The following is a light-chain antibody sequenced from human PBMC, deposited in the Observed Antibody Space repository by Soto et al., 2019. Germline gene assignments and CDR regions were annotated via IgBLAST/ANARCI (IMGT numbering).Light chain of an antibody. Sequence: QSVLTQSPSASASLGASVKLTCTLSSGHSSYAIAWHQQQPEKGPRYLMKLNSDGRHSKGDGIPDRFSGSSSVAERYLPIPSLQSEDEADYYCQTWGTGIRVFGGGTKLAVL. CDR2: LNSDGRH. CDR1: SGHSSYA. J-gene: IGLJ2*01. CDR3: QTWGTGIRV. V-gene: IGLV4-69*01.